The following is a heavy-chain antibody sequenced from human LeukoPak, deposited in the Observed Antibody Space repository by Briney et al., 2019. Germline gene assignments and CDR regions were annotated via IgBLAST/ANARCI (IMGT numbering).Heavy chain of an antibody. CDR2: ISGSGGTT. D-gene: IGHD5-12*01. Sequence: EGSLRLSCAASGFTFSTYAMIWVRQAPGKGLEWVSTISGSGGTTYYADSVTGRFTISRDNFENTLYLQMNSLRAEDTALYYCAKGRQGGGYAIDYWGQGTLVTVSS. V-gene: IGHV3-23*01. CDR1: GFTFSTYA. J-gene: IGHJ4*02. CDR3: AKGRQGGGYAIDY.